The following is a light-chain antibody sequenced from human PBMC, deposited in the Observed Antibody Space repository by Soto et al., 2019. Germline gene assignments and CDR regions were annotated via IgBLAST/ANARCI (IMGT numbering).Light chain of an antibody. CDR2: GVS. CDR1: QSVSSRY. J-gene: IGKJ4*01. CDR3: QQYCCSQLS. V-gene: IGKV3-20*01. Sequence: EIVLTQSPGTLSLSPVESATLSCRASQSVSSRYLVLYQQKLVHTPRRLIYGVSTRATGIPDRFSSSGSGTDFTLPIIRLETEDSARYYRQQYCCSQLSFGGGNKVEIK.